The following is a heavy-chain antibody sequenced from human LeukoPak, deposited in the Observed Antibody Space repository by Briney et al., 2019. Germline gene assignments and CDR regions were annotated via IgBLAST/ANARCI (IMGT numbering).Heavy chain of an antibody. CDR3: ARRLGGYYYYMDV. Sequence: GSSVKVSCKASGGTFSNYAISWVRQAPGQGLEWMGRIIPIFGTANYAQKFQGRVTITTDESTSTAYMELSSLRSDDTAVYYCARRLGGYYYYMDVWGKGTTVTVSS. V-gene: IGHV1-69*05. CDR1: GGTFSNYA. D-gene: IGHD3-16*01. J-gene: IGHJ6*03. CDR2: IIPIFGTA.